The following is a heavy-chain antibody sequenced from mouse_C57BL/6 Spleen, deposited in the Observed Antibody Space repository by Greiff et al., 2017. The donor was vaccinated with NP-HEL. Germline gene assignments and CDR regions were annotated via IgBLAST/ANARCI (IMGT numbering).Heavy chain of an antibody. Sequence: VQRVESGPELVKPGASVKISCKASGYAFSSSWMNWVKQRPGKGLEWIGRIYPGDGDTNYNGKFKGKATLTADKSSSTAYMQLSSLTSEDSAVYFCARSESSITTVVDYWGQGTTLTVSS. V-gene: IGHV1-82*01. CDR1: GYAFSSSW. J-gene: IGHJ2*01. CDR2: IYPGDGDT. D-gene: IGHD1-1*01. CDR3: ARSESSITTVVDY.